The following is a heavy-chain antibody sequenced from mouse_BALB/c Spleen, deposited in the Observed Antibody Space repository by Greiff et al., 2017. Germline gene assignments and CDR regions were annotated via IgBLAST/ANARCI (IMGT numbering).Heavy chain of an antibody. V-gene: IGHV1-5*01. D-gene: IGHD1-1*01. Sequence: EVKLVESGTVLARPGASVKMSCKASGYTFTSYWMHWVKQRPGQGLEWIGAIYPGNSDTSYNQKFKGKAKLTAVTSTSTAYMELSSLTNEDSAVYYCTRTEILLRCFDVWGAGTTVTVSS. CDR3: TRTEILLRCFDV. J-gene: IGHJ1*01. CDR2: IYPGNSDT. CDR1: GYTFTSYW.